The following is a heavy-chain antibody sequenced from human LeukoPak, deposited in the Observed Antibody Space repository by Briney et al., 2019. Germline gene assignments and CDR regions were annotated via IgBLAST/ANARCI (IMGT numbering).Heavy chain of an antibody. CDR3: ARVGERYSNYYFDY. Sequence: PSETLSLTCTVSGGSICSYYWSWIRQPPGKGLEWIGYIYYSGSTNYNPSLKSRVTISVDTSKNQFSLKLSSVTAADTAVDYCARVGERYSNYYFDYWGQGTLVTVSS. CDR2: IYYSGST. CDR1: GGSICSYY. V-gene: IGHV4-59*01. J-gene: IGHJ4*02. D-gene: IGHD4-11*01.